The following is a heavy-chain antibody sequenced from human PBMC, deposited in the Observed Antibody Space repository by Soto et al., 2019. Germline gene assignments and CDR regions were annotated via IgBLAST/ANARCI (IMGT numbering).Heavy chain of an antibody. D-gene: IGHD2-15*01. V-gene: IGHV3-53*01. J-gene: IGHJ5*01. Sequence: EVQLVESGGGLIQPGGSLRLSCAASGFTVSSNYLSWVRQAPGKGLEWVSVIYSDGSTYYADSVKGRFTISRDVSRNTLSLQMKSLRAEDTAVYYCARERCSGGGCYFSAWGHGPRVTVSA. CDR2: IYSDGST. CDR3: ARERCSGGGCYFSA. CDR1: GFTVSSNY.